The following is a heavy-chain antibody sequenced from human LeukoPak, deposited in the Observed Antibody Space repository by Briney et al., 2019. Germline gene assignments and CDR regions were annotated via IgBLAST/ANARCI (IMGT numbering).Heavy chain of an antibody. Sequence: PSETLSLTCTVSGYSISSGSYWGWIRQPPGKGLEWIASIYHSGDTHYNPSLKSRVTISVDTSKNQFSLKLNSVTAADTDVYYCARGLSYRDRSDYLHNWFEPWGQGTPVTVSS. V-gene: IGHV4-38-2*02. J-gene: IGHJ5*02. D-gene: IGHD3-22*01. CDR2: IYHSGDT. CDR1: GYSISSGSY. CDR3: ARGLSYRDRSDYLHNWFEP.